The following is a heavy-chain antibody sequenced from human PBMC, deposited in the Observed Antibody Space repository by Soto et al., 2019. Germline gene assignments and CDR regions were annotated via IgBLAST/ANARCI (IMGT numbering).Heavy chain of an antibody. CDR2: INAGNGNT. J-gene: IGHJ4*02. Sequence: QVLLVQSGAEEKRPGASVKVSCEASGYTFTDFHIHWVRQAPGQGLEWMGWINAGNGNTKYSQKFQDRVTVTRYTSANTAYMELSSLTSEDTAIYYCASGLMAGTAYWGQGTLVTVSS. CDR1: GYTFTDFH. V-gene: IGHV1-3*05. D-gene: IGHD6-19*01. CDR3: ASGLMAGTAY.